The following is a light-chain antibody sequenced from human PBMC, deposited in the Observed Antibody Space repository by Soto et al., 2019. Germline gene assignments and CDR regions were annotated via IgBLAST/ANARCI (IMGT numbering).Light chain of an antibody. CDR1: SSDIGSYNY. J-gene: IGLJ1*01. CDR3: SSHTTYSTRI. Sequence: QSALTQPASVSGSPGQSIAISCTGTSSDIGSYNYVSWYQQHPGKAPKLIIHEVSNRPSGISDHFSGSKSGNTASLTISGLQADDEADYYCSSHTTYSTRIFATGTKLTVL. CDR2: EVS. V-gene: IGLV2-14*01.